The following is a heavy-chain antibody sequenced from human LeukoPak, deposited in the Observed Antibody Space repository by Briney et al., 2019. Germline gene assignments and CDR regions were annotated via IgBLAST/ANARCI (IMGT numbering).Heavy chain of an antibody. CDR3: AGRLWRRDGYNLSAFDI. CDR2: FYYSGST. D-gene: IGHD5-24*01. CDR1: GGSVSSGRYY. J-gene: IGHJ3*02. V-gene: IGHV4-61*01. Sequence: SETLSLTCTVSGGSVSSGRYYWSWIRQPPGKGLEWIGYFYYSGSTNYNPSLKSRVTISVDTSKNQFSLKLSSVTAADTAVYYCAGRLWRRDGYNLSAFDIWGQGTMVTVSS.